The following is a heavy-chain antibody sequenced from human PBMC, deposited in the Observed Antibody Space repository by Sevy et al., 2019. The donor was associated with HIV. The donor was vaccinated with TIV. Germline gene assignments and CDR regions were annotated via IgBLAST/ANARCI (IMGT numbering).Heavy chain of an antibody. J-gene: IGHJ5*02. CDR3: ARHPYGDYVGYFDP. D-gene: IGHD4-17*01. CDR1: GGSISSSGYY. CDR2: IYYSGST. Sequence: SETLSLTCTVSGGSISSSGYYWGWIRQPPGMGLEWLGSIYYSGSTYYNPSLKSGVTISVDTSKNQFSLKTNSVTAADTAVYYCARHPYGDYVGYFDPWGQGTLVTVSS. V-gene: IGHV4-39*01.